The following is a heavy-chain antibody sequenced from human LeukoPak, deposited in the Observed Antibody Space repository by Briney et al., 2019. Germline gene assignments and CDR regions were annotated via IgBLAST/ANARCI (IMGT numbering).Heavy chain of an antibody. V-gene: IGHV3-48*03. D-gene: IGHD2-15*01. CDR2: ISSSGSTI. Sequence: GGSLRLSCAASGFTFSSYEMNWVRQAPGKGLEWVSYISSSGSTIYYADPVKGRFTISRDNAKNSLYLQMNSLRAEDTAVYYCAKAPVTSCRGAFCYPFDYWGQGTLVTVSS. CDR1: GFTFSSYE. CDR3: AKAPVTSCRGAFCYPFDY. J-gene: IGHJ4*02.